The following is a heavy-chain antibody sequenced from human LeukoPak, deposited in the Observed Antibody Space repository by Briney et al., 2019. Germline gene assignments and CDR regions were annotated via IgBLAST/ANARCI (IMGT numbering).Heavy chain of an antibody. CDR2: MNPNSGNT. CDR3: ARVGRYFDWLSNDAFDI. D-gene: IGHD3-9*01. Sequence: GASVKVSCKASGYTFTSYDINWVRQATGQGLEWMGWMNPNSGNTGYAQKFQGRVTMTRNTSISTAYMELSSLRSKDTAVYYCARVGRYFDWLSNDAFDIWGQGTMVTVSS. V-gene: IGHV1-8*01. J-gene: IGHJ3*02. CDR1: GYTFTSYD.